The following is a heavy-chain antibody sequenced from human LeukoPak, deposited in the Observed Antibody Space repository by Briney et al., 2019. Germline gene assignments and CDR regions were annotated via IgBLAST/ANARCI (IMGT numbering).Heavy chain of an antibody. Sequence: ASVKVSCKASGYTFTSYAITWVRQAPGQGLEWMGGIIPIFGTANYAQKFQGRVTITADKSTSTAYMELSSLRSEDTAVYCCAQDVDYGSGSYGDPYYYYMDVWGKGTTVTVSS. V-gene: IGHV1-69*06. CDR3: AQDVDYGSGSYGDPYYYYMDV. D-gene: IGHD3-10*01. CDR2: IIPIFGTA. CDR1: GYTFTSYA. J-gene: IGHJ6*03.